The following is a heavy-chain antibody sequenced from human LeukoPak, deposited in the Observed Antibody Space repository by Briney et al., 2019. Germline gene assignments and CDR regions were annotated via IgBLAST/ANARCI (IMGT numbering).Heavy chain of an antibody. Sequence: GGSLRLSCAASGFMFSNYAMSWVRQAPGKGLERVSGITASGGDTFSADAVKGRFTISRDNSKDTLYLQMNSLRVEDTAVHYCATAGGSSGANPFIYWGQGTLVTVSP. V-gene: IGHV3-23*01. CDR1: GFMFSNYA. CDR2: ITASGGDT. CDR3: ATAGGSSGANPFIY. D-gene: IGHD6-19*01. J-gene: IGHJ4*02.